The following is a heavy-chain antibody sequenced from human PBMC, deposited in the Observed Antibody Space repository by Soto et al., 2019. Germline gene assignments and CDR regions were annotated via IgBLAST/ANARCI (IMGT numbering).Heavy chain of an antibody. CDR2: IWYDGSNK. CDR1: GFTFSSYG. J-gene: IGHJ6*02. Sequence: QVQLVESGGGVVQPGRSLRLSCAASGFTFSSYGMHWVRQAPGKGLEWVAVIWYDGSNKYYADSVKGRFTISRDNSKNTLYLQMNSLRAEDTAVYYCARDPRQNWNYYYGMDVWGQGTTVTVSS. V-gene: IGHV3-33*01. CDR3: ARDPRQNWNYYYGMDV. D-gene: IGHD1-1*01.